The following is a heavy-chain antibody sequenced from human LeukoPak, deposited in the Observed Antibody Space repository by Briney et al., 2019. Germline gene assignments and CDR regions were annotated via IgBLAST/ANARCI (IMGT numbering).Heavy chain of an antibody. Sequence: GGSLRLSCAASGFTFSSYAMSWVRQAPGKGLKWVSAISGSGGSTYYADSVKGRFTISRDNSKNTLYLQMNSLRAEDTAVYYCAKDPYYYDSSGGIDYWGQGTLVTVSS. CDR3: AKDPYYYDSSGGIDY. J-gene: IGHJ4*02. CDR2: ISGSGGST. D-gene: IGHD3-22*01. CDR1: GFTFSSYA. V-gene: IGHV3-23*01.